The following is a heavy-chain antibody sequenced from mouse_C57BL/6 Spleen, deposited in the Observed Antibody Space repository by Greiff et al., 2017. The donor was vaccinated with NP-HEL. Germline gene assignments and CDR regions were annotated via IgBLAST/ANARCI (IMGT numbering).Heavy chain of an antibody. Sequence: QVQLQQSGAELARPGASVKLSCKASGYTFTSYGISWVKQRTGQGLEWIGEIYPRSGNTYYNEKFKGKATLTADKSSSTAYMELRSLTSEDSAVYFCAYSNYDWGQGTTLTVSS. CDR3: AYSNYD. D-gene: IGHD2-5*01. J-gene: IGHJ2*01. CDR1: GYTFTSYG. CDR2: IYPRSGNT. V-gene: IGHV1-81*01.